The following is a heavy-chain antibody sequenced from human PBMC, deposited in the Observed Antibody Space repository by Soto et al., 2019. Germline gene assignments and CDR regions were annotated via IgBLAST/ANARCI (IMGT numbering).Heavy chain of an antibody. CDR3: ARTRSFTLGFYYDGMDV. CDR2: TYPGDSDT. CDR1: GYSFTSYW. D-gene: IGHD6-6*01. V-gene: IGHV5-51*01. J-gene: IGHJ6*02. Sequence: GESLKISCNGSGYSFTSYWICWVRQMPWKGLEWMGITYPGDSDTRYSPSFQGQVTISADKSLRTAYLQWTSLKASDTALYYCARTRSFTLGFYYDGMDVWGQGTTVTVSS.